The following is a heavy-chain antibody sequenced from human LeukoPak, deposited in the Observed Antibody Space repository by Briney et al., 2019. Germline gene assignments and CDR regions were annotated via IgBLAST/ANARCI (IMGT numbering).Heavy chain of an antibody. CDR3: ARCISMVRGVIRPPDY. D-gene: IGHD3-10*01. Sequence: SETLSLTCTVSGGSISNYYWSWIRQPPGKGMEWIGFIYYSGSTHYNPSLKGRVTLSVDTSKNQFSLRLSSVTAADTAVYYCARCISMVRGVIRPPDYWGQGTLVTVSS. CDR2: IYYSGST. J-gene: IGHJ4*02. CDR1: GGSISNYY. V-gene: IGHV4-59*08.